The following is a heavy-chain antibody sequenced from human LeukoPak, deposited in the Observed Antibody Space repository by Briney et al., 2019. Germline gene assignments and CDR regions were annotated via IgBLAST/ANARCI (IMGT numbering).Heavy chain of an antibody. CDR3: ARDWPTVITGY. J-gene: IGHJ4*02. Sequence: GASVKVSCKTSGYTFTSHGISWVRQAPGQGLEWMGWIRADNGDTKYAQKFQDRLTVTTDTSTGAAYMELRSLSADDTAVYYCARDWPTVITGYWGQGTLVTVSS. CDR1: GYTFTSHG. CDR2: IRADNGDT. D-gene: IGHD4-11*01. V-gene: IGHV1-18*01.